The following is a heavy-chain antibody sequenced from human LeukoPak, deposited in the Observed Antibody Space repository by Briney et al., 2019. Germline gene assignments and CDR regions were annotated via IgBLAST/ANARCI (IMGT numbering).Heavy chain of an antibody. V-gene: IGHV3-74*01. J-gene: IGHJ4*02. CDR1: GFTFSSYW. CDR2: INSDGTTT. CDR3: ARGRDFDY. Sequence: GGSLRLSCAASGFTFSSYWMHWVRQAPGKGLLWVSRINSDGTTTTYADSVKGRFTISRDNAKNTLYLQMSSLRAEDTAVYYCARGRDFDYWGQGTLVTVSS.